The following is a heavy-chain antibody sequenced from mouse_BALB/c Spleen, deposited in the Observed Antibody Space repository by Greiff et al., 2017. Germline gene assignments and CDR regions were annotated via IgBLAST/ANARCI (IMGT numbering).Heavy chain of an antibody. V-gene: IGHV1-7*01. Sequence: VQLQQSGAELAKPGASVKMSCKASGYTFTSYWMHWVKQRPGQGLEWIGYINPSTGYTEYNQKFKDKATLTADKSSSTAYMQLSSLTSEDSAVYYCARELYYRYDFDYWGQGTTLTVSS. CDR3: ARELYYRYDFDY. J-gene: IGHJ2*01. CDR2: INPSTGYT. D-gene: IGHD2-14*01. CDR1: GYTFTSYW.